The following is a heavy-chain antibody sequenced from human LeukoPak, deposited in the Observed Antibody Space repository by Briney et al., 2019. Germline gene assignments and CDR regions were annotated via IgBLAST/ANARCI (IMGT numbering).Heavy chain of an antibody. V-gene: IGHV1-69*04. CDR1: GGTFSSYA. Sequence: SVKVSCKASGGTFSSYAISWVRQAPGQGLEWMGRIIPILGIANYAQKFQGRVTITADKSTSTAYMELSSLGSEDTAVYYCARPMEGYCSGGSCYSFPNWFDPWGQGTLVTVSP. D-gene: IGHD2-15*01. CDR3: ARPMEGYCSGGSCYSFPNWFDP. CDR2: IIPILGIA. J-gene: IGHJ5*02.